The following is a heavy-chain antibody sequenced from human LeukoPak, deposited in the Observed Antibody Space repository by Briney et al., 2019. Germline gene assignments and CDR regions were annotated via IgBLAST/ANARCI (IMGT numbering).Heavy chain of an antibody. CDR1: GFTFNTYA. J-gene: IGHJ4*02. D-gene: IGHD5-18*01. CDR3: AKDQEWDPGYSYGSDY. CDR2: ISASGGST. V-gene: IGHV3-23*01. Sequence: GGSLRLSCAASGFTFNTYAMSWVRQAPGKGLEWVSGISASGGSTYYADSVKGRFTISRDNSKNTLYLQMNSLRAEDTAVYYCAKDQEWDPGYSYGSDYWGQGTLVTVSS.